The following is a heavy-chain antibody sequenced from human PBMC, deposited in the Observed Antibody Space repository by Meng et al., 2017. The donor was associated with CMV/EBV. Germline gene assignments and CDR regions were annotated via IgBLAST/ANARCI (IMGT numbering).Heavy chain of an antibody. Sequence: ASVKVSCKASGYTFTGYYMHWVRQAPGQGLEWMGWINPNSGGTNYAQKFQGRVTMTRDTSISTAYMELSRLRSDDTAVYYCARAEVSTYYYGSGSSNDFDYWGQGTLVTVSS. CDR2: INPNSGGT. V-gene: IGHV1-2*02. CDR1: GYTFTGYY. J-gene: IGHJ4*02. D-gene: IGHD3-10*01. CDR3: ARAEVSTYYYGSGSSNDFDY.